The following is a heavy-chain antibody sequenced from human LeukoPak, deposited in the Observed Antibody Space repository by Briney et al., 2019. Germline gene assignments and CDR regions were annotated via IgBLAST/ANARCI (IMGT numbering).Heavy chain of an antibody. D-gene: IGHD1-7*01. CDR3: ADLGTSD. J-gene: IGHJ4*02. CDR1: GFSFSSQW. V-gene: IGHV3-7*01. CDR2: INSDGSAK. Sequence: GSLRLSCAVSGFSFSSQWMTWVRQAPGTGLEWVATINSDGSAKYLVDSVKGRFTISRDNAKNLVYLQMSILRAEDAAEYYCADLGTSDCGQGTLVTVSS.